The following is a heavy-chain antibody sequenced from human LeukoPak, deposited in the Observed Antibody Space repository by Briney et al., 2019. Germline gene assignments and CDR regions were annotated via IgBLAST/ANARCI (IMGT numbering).Heavy chain of an antibody. V-gene: IGHV4-38-2*02. D-gene: IGHD3-10*01. CDR1: GFSISSDYY. CDR3: ARLVIP. Sequence: SETLSLTCTVSGFSISSDYYWGWIRQPPGKGLEWIGSVSHSGITYYNSSLNSRVTISVDTSKNQFSLKVNSVTAADTAVYYCARLVIPWGRGILVTVSS. J-gene: IGHJ5*02. CDR2: VSHSGIT.